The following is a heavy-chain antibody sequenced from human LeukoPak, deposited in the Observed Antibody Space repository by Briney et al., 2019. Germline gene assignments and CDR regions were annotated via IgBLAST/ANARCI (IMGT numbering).Heavy chain of an antibody. D-gene: IGHD3-22*01. J-gene: IGHJ4*02. Sequence: GGSLRLSCAASGFTFSSYAMNWVRQAPGKGLEWVSGISGRGDSTYFTESVKGRFAISRDNFRNTLYLQMSSLRAEDTAVYYCAKGSYYYDSSGYYSLDYWGQGTLVTVSS. CDR2: ISGRGDST. CDR3: AKGSYYYDSSGYYSLDY. V-gene: IGHV3-23*01. CDR1: GFTFSSYA.